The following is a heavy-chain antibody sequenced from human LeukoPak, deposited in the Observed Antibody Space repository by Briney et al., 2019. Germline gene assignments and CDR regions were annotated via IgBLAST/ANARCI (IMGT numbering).Heavy chain of an antibody. CDR2: IYSGGGT. J-gene: IGHJ4*02. D-gene: IGHD6-19*01. CDR1: GFTVSSNY. V-gene: IGHV3-53*01. Sequence: GGSLRLSCAASGFTVSSNYMTWVRQAPGKGLEWASIIYSGGGTYYADSVKGRFTISRDNSKNTLYLQMNSLRAEDTAVYYCATGTVAGTPLDYWGQGTLVTVSS. CDR3: ATGTVAGTPLDY.